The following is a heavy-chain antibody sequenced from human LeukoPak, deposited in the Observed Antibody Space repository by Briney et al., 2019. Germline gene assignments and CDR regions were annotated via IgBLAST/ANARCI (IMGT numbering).Heavy chain of an antibody. CDR1: GGSISSYY. V-gene: IGHV4-59*01. CDR3: ARLLWFGEYYFDY. J-gene: IGHJ4*02. D-gene: IGHD3-10*01. CDR2: IYYSGNT. Sequence: SETLSLTCTVSGGSISSYYWSWLRQPPGKGLEWIGYIYYSGNTNYNPSLKSRVTISVDRSKNQFSLKLSSVTAADTAVYYCARLLWFGEYYFDYWGQGTLVTVSS.